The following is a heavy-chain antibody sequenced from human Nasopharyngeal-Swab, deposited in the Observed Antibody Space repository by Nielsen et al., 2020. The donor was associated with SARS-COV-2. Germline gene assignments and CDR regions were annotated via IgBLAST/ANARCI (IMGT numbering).Heavy chain of an antibody. CDR2: INHSGST. D-gene: IGHD3-10*01. Sequence: SETLSLTCAVYGGSFSGYYWSWIRQPPGKGLEWIGEINHSGSTNYNPSLKSRVTISVDTSKNQFSLKLSSVTAADTAVYYCASSIRAYFDYWGQGTLVTVSS. V-gene: IGHV4-34*01. J-gene: IGHJ4*02. CDR3: ASSIRAYFDY. CDR1: GGSFSGYY.